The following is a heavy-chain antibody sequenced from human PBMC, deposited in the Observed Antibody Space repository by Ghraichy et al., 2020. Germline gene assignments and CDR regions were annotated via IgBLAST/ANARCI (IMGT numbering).Heavy chain of an antibody. V-gene: IGHV3-30*02. CDR2: IRYDGSNK. CDR1: GFIFSSYG. J-gene: IGHJ3*02. Sequence: GSLRLSCAASGFIFSSYGMHWVRQAPGKGLEWVAFIRYDGSNKYYADSVKGRFTISRDSSKNTLYLQMNSLRAEDTAVYYCASRYCSSTSCYSVDAFDIWGQGTMVTVSS. CDR3: ASRYCSSTSCYSVDAFDI. D-gene: IGHD2-2*02.